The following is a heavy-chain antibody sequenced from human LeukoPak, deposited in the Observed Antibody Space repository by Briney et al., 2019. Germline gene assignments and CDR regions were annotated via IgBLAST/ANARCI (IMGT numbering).Heavy chain of an antibody. D-gene: IGHD6-13*01. J-gene: IGHJ4*02. V-gene: IGHV1-69*04. CDR1: GGTFSSYA. CDR2: IIPILGIA. CDR3: ASSYSSSWYAVDY. Sequence: SVKVSCKASGGTFSSYAISWVRQAPGRGREWMGRIIPILGIANYAQKFQGRVTITADKSTSTAYMELSSLRSEDTAVYYCASSYSSSWYAVDYWGQGTLVTVSS.